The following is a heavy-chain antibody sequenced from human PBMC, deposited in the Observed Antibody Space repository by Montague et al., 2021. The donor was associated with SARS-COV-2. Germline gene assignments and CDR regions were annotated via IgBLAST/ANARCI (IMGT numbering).Heavy chain of an antibody. D-gene: IGHD6-19*01. Sequence: SLRLSCAASGFPFSLFTMHWVRQAPGKGPEWVAVIFSDGQKKFYADSVKGRLTISRDNPTNTLFLQLDSLTADDTAVYYCVSDEEGVAGGHWGQGTLVTVSS. CDR1: GFPFSLFT. V-gene: IGHV3-30*04. CDR2: IFSDGQKK. CDR3: VSDEEGVAGGH. J-gene: IGHJ4*02.